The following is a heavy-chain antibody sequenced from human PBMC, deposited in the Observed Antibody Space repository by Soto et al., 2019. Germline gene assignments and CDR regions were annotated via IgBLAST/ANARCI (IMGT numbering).Heavy chain of an antibody. CDR3: ATLYCSSSSCQLDY. CDR2: ISGYNFNT. V-gene: IGHV1-18*01. J-gene: IGHJ4*02. Sequence: QVQLVQSGTEVKKPGASVKVSCKASGYTFTSYGISWIRQAPGQGPEWMGWISGYNFNTFYTQKFQGRVTVTSDTSTNTAYMELRGLRSDDTAVYYCATLYCSSSSCQLDYWGQGPLLTVSS. D-gene: IGHD2-2*01. CDR1: GYTFTSYG.